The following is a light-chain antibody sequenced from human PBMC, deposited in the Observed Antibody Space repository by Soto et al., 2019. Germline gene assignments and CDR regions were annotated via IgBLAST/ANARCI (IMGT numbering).Light chain of an antibody. CDR3: QQRSNWPAIT. J-gene: IGKJ5*01. Sequence: IVLTQSPANMSLSPGERATLSCRASRSVSSYLAWYQQKPGQAPRLLIYDASNRATGIPARFSGSGSGTDFSLTLSSLEPEDFAIYYCQQRSNWPAITFGQGTRLEIK. V-gene: IGKV3-11*01. CDR2: DAS. CDR1: RSVSSY.